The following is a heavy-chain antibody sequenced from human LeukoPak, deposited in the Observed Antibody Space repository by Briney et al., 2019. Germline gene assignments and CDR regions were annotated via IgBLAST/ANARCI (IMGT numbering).Heavy chain of an antibody. Sequence: GGSLRLSCVASGFTFGSCWMHWVRQVPGKGLVWVSRINSDGSNTNYADSVKGRFTISRDNAMNSLYLQMNSLRAEDTAIYYCARSLPYGTTWYGRSDFWGQGTLVTVSS. D-gene: IGHD6-13*01. V-gene: IGHV3-74*01. CDR3: ARSLPYGTTWYGRSDF. CDR1: GFTFGSCW. J-gene: IGHJ4*02. CDR2: INSDGSNT.